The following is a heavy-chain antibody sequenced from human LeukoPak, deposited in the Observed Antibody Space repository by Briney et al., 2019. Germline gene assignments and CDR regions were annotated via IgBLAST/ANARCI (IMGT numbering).Heavy chain of an antibody. V-gene: IGHV4-38-2*01. Sequence: PSETLSLTCAVSGYSISSGYYWGWIRQPPGKGLEWIGSIYHSGSTYYNPSPKSRVTISVDTSKNQFSLKLSSVTAADAAVYYCARLRYCSGGSCYRFDYWGQGTLVTVSS. CDR3: ARLRYCSGGSCYRFDY. J-gene: IGHJ4*02. CDR1: GYSISSGYY. CDR2: IYHSGST. D-gene: IGHD2-15*01.